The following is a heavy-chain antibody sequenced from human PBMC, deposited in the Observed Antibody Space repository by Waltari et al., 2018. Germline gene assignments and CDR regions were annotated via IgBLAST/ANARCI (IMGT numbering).Heavy chain of an antibody. D-gene: IGHD2-2*01. CDR1: GGTFTSYA. Sequence: QVQLVQSGAEVTKPGSSVKVSCKASGGTFTSYAISGVLQSPGPGLEWMGGIIPIVGTANYAQKFQGRVTITADESTSTAYMELSSLRSEDTAVYYCARERLYCSSTSCPRRGFDPWGQGTLVTVSS. V-gene: IGHV1-69*01. J-gene: IGHJ5*02. CDR2: IIPIVGTA. CDR3: ARERLYCSSTSCPRRGFDP.